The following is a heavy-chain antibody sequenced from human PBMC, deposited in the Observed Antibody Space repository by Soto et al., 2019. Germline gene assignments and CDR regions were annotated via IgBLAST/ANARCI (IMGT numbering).Heavy chain of an antibody. V-gene: IGHV3-23*01. CDR1: GFTFSIYA. CDR2: ISGSGGST. CDR3: AKATRGGAATLIRDY. Sequence: GGSLRLSSAAAGFTFSIYAMSWVRQAPGKGLEWVSAISGSGGSTYYADSVKGRFTISRDNSKNTLYLQMNSLRADDTAVYYCAKATRGGAATLIRDYWGQGTLVTVSS. D-gene: IGHD6-13*01. J-gene: IGHJ4*02.